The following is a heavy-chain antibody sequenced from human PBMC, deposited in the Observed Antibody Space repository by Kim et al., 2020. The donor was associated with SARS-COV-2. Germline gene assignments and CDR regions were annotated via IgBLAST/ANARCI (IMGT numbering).Heavy chain of an antibody. J-gene: IGHJ6*02. CDR2: GST. V-gene: IGHV3-23*01. D-gene: IGHD3-10*01. CDR3: AKPGGGMDV. Sequence: GSTYSADSVKGRFTISSDNSKNTLYLQMNSLRAEDTAVYYCAKPGGGMDVWGQGTTVTVSS.